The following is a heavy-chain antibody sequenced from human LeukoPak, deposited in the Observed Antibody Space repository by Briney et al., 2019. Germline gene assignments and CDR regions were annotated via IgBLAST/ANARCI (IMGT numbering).Heavy chain of an antibody. CDR2: IVGSSSA. CDR3: ARIGAGSSRDY. V-gene: IGHV3-21*01. CDR1: GFTFSNFA. J-gene: IGHJ4*02. D-gene: IGHD6-13*01. Sequence: GGSLRLSCAASGFTFSNFAMTWVRQAPGKGLEWVSSIVGSSSAYYADSLKGRFTISRDNAKNSLYLQMNSLRAEDTAVYYCARIGAGSSRDYWGQGTLVTVSS.